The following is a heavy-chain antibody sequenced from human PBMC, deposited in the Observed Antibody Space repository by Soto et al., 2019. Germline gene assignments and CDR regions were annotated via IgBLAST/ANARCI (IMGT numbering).Heavy chain of an antibody. Sequence: LSLTCTVSGVSISSYFWSWIRQPPGRGLEWIGYTYHRGSTNYSPFLKSRVAISLDTSENQFSLKVNSVTAADTAVYYCARIGGYHGPLDYWGQGTPVTVSS. V-gene: IGHV4-59*13. CDR3: ARIGGYHGPLDY. D-gene: IGHD3-16*02. CDR1: GVSISSYF. CDR2: TYHRGST. J-gene: IGHJ4*02.